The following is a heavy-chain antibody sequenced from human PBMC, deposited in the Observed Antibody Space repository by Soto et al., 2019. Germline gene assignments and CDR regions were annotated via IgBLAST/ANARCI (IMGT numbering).Heavy chain of an antibody. CDR1: GGTFSSYA. CDR2: IIPIFGTA. CDR3: ARDALGYCSSTSCYKGGPGDY. Sequence: SVKVSCKASGGTFSSYAISWVRQAPGQGLEWMGGIIPIFGTANYAQKFQGRVTITADESTSTAYMELSSLRSEDTAVYYCARDALGYCSSTSCYKGGPGDYWGQGTLVTVSS. V-gene: IGHV1-69*13. D-gene: IGHD2-2*02. J-gene: IGHJ4*02.